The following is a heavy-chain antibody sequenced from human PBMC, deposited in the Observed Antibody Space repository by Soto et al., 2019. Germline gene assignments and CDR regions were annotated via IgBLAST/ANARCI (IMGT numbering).Heavy chain of an antibody. V-gene: IGHV1-69*01. CDR1: GGTFSSYA. Sequence: QVQLVQSGAEVKKPGSSVKVSCKASGGTFSSYAISWVRQAPGQGLEWMGGIIPIFGTANYAQKFQGRVTITAYESTSTAYMELSSLCSGDTAVYYCARDRYDIGDWCIDVWGQGTTVTVSS. D-gene: IGHD3-9*01. CDR3: ARDRYDIGDWCIDV. CDR2: IIPIFGTA. J-gene: IGHJ6*02.